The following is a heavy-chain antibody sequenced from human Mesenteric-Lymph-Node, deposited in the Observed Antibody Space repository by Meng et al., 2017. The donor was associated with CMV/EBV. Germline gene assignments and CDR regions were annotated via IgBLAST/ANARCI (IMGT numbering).Heavy chain of an antibody. V-gene: IGHV4-4*01. CDR2: IYHNGFT. J-gene: IGHJ5*02. CDR3: ARDNRASGNYDWFDP. D-gene: IGHD1-26*01. Sequence: SGDSISSGNWWSWVRRPPGKGLEWIVEIYHNGFTNYNPSLKSRVTMSIDKSRNQVSLNLRSVTAADTAVYFCARDNRASGNYDWFDPWGQGTLVTVSS. CDR1: GDSISSGNW.